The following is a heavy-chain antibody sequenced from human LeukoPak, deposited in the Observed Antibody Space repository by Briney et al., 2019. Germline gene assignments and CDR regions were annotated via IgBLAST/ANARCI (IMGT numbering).Heavy chain of an antibody. V-gene: IGHV3-74*01. CDR1: GFTFSSYW. J-gene: IGHJ2*01. D-gene: IGHD6-19*01. CDR2: INSDGSST. Sequence: PGGSLRLSCAASGFTFSSYWMHWVRQAPGKGLVWVSRINSDGSSTSYADSVEGRFTISRDNAKNTLYLQMSSLRAEDTAVYYCVRDSPSGFFDLWGRGTLVTVSS. CDR3: VRDSPSGFFDL.